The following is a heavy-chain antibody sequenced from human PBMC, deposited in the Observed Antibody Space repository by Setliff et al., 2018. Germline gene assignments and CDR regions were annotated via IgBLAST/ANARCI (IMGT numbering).Heavy chain of an antibody. Sequence: PSETLSLTCTVSGGSISGYYWTWIRQTPEMGLEWIGHIHSSGNTHINPSLGSRVSMSVDTYQNQCSLKVSSMTSADTAVYYCVRGGSAWAWHYQLWGRGGLVTVSS. D-gene: IGHD3-16*01. CDR2: IHSSGNT. CDR1: GGSISGYY. CDR3: VRGGSAWAWHYQL. J-gene: IGHJ2*01. V-gene: IGHV4-59*01.